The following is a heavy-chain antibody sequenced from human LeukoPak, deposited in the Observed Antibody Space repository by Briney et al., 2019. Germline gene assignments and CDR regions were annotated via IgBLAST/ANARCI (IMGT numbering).Heavy chain of an antibody. CDR3: ARPGYRASFEL. Sequence: GESLKISCQASGYTFTTSWIGWVRQLPGTGLEWMAIIYSSDSDTRYNPSFQGQVTISADKSINTAYLSWSSLKASDSAIYYCARPGYRASFELGGQGTTVTVSS. J-gene: IGHJ3*01. CDR1: GYTFTTSW. CDR2: IYSSDSDT. D-gene: IGHD3-3*02. V-gene: IGHV5-51*01.